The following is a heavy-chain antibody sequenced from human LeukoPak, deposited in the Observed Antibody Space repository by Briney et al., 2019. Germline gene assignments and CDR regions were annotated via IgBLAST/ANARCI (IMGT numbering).Heavy chain of an antibody. CDR3: ARDLGLAPAAIDY. CDR2: INWNGGST. D-gene: IGHD2-2*01. Sequence: GGSLRLSCAASGFTFSSYWMSWVRQAPGKGLEWVSGINWNGGSTGYADSVKGRFTISRDNAKNSLYLQMNSLRAEDTALYYCARDLGLAPAAIDYWGQGTLVTVSS. V-gene: IGHV3-20*04. CDR1: GFTFSSYW. J-gene: IGHJ4*02.